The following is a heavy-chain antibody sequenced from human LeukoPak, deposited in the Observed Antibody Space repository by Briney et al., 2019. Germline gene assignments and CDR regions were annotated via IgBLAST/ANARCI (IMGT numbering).Heavy chain of an antibody. CDR2: INHSGST. D-gene: IGHD5-24*01. CDR1: GGSFSGYY. J-gene: IGHJ4*02. V-gene: IGHV4-34*01. Sequence: PSETLSLTCAVYGGSFSGYYWSWIRQPPGKGLEWIGEINHSGSTNYNPSLKSRVTISGDTSKNQFSLKLSSVTAADTAVYYCARGRIDGYNTYDYWGQGTLVTVSS. CDR3: ARGRIDGYNTYDY.